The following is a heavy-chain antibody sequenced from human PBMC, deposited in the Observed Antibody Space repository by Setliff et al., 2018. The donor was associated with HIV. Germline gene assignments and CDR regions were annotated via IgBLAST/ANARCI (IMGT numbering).Heavy chain of an antibody. Sequence: ASVKVSCKASGYTFTGYYIHWVRQAPGQGLEWMGWINPNSGDTNYAQNFQGRVTMTRDTSISTAYMELSRLRSDDTAVYYCARDLFGSWYTGSSGLAHWGQGTLVTVS. D-gene: IGHD2-2*02. CDR2: INPNSGDT. V-gene: IGHV1-2*02. J-gene: IGHJ4*02. CDR3: ARDLFGSWYTGSSGLAH. CDR1: GYTFTGYY.